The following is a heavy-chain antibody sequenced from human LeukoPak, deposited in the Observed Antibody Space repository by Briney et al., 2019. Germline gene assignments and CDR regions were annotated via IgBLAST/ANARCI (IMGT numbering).Heavy chain of an antibody. Sequence: GGSLRLSRAASRFTSSSYEMNWVRQAPGKGLESVSYLCSSASTLYTADSVKGRLPISEDNARNSLFLQMKTWRAEDTPVYYCPRLRGYSSSWCDWYCDLWGRGTLVTVSS. J-gene: IGHJ2*01. CDR3: PRLRGYSSSWCDWYCDL. V-gene: IGHV3-48*03. D-gene: IGHD6-13*01. CDR1: RFTSSSYE. CDR2: LCSSASTL.